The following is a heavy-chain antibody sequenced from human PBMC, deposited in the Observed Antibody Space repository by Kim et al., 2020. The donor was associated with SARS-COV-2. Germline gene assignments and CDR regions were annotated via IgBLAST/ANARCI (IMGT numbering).Heavy chain of an antibody. D-gene: IGHD6-13*01. CDR3: ARRHSSSYGV. Sequence: KYYVDSVKGRFTISRDNAKNSLYLQMNSLKAEDTAVYYCARRHSSSYGVWGLGATVTVSS. V-gene: IGHV3-7*04. J-gene: IGHJ6*02. CDR2: K.